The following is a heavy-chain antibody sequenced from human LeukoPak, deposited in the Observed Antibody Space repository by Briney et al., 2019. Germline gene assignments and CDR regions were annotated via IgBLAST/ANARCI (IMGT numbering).Heavy chain of an antibody. Sequence: GESLKISCKGSGYSFTSYWIGWVRQMPGKGLEWMGIIYPGDSDTRYSPSFQGQVTISADKSISTAYLQWSSLKASDTAMYYCARHGVAATSGNAFDIWGQGTMVTVSS. D-gene: IGHD2-15*01. CDR1: GYSFTSYW. CDR2: IYPGDSDT. CDR3: ARHGVAATSGNAFDI. J-gene: IGHJ3*02. V-gene: IGHV5-51*01.